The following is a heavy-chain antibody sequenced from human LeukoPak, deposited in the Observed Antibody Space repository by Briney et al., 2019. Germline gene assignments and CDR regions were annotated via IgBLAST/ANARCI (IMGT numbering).Heavy chain of an antibody. V-gene: IGHV4-4*02. Sequence: SETLSLTCAVSGGSISSSNWWSWVRQPPGKGLEWIGEIYHSGRTNYNPSLKSRVTISVDKSKNQFSLKLSSVTAADTAVYYCARDVGYLRDYFDYWGQGTLVTVSS. CDR3: ARDVGYLRDYFDY. CDR2: IYHSGRT. CDR1: GGSISSSNW. D-gene: IGHD5-18*01. J-gene: IGHJ4*02.